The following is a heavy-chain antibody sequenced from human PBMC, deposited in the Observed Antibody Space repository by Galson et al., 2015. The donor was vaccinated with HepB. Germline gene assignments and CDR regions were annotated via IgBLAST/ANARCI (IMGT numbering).Heavy chain of an antibody. CDR1: GYTFTSYG. CDR3: ARDLRSGYWPGVFDY. CDR2: ISAYNGNT. J-gene: IGHJ4*02. D-gene: IGHD3-22*01. Sequence: SVKVSCKASGYTFTSYGISWVRQAPGQGLEWMGWISAYNGNTNYAQKLQGRVTMTTDTSTSTAYMELRSLRSDDTAVYYCARDLRSGYWPGVFDYWGQGTLVTVSS. V-gene: IGHV1-18*04.